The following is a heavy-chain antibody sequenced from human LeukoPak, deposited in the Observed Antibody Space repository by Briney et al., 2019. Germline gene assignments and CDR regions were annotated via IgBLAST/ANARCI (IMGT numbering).Heavy chain of an antibody. CDR1: GGSFSGYY. V-gene: IGHV4-34*01. CDR2: INHSGST. J-gene: IGHJ4*02. CDR3: ARGRVFGDSSWYSDFDY. Sequence: SETLSLTCAVYGGSFSGYYWSWIRQPPGKGLEWIGEINHSGSTNYNPPLKSRVTISVDTSKNQFSLKLSSVTAADTAVYYCARGRVFGDSSWYSDFDYWGQGTLVTVSS. D-gene: IGHD6-13*01.